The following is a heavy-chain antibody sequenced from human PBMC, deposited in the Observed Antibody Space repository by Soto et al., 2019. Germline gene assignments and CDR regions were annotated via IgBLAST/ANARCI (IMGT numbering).Heavy chain of an antibody. J-gene: IGHJ5*02. CDR1: GFTFSSYW. Sequence: GGSLRLSCAASGFTFSSYWMHWVRQAPGKGLVWVSRMNSDGSGTAYADSVKGRFTISRDNAKNTLYLQMDSLRAEDTAVYYCARDQQQLVWNWFDPWGQGTLVTVSS. V-gene: IGHV3-74*03. CDR2: MNSDGSGT. D-gene: IGHD6-13*01. CDR3: ARDQQQLVWNWFDP.